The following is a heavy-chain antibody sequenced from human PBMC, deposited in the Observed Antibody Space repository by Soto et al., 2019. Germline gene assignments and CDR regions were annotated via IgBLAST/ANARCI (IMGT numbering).Heavy chain of an antibody. J-gene: IGHJ5*02. V-gene: IGHV4-59*01. CDR3: ARGYFDRINWFDP. D-gene: IGHD3-9*01. Sequence: SETLSLTCTVSGGSISSYYWSWIRQPPGKGLEWIGYIYYSGSTNYNPSLKSRVTISVDTSKNQFSLKLSSVTAADTAVYYCARGYFDRINWFDPWGQGTLVTVSS. CDR2: IYYSGST. CDR1: GGSISSYY.